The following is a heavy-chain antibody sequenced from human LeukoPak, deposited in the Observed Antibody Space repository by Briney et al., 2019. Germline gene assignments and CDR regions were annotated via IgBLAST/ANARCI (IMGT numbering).Heavy chain of an antibody. J-gene: IGHJ4*02. CDR3: ARGGDSYGFDY. Sequence: PSETLPLTCTVSGGSISSSSYYWGWIRQPPGKGLEWIGSIYYSGSTYYNPSLKSRVTISVDTSKNQFSLKLSSVTAADTAVYYCARGGDSYGFDYWGQGTLVTVSS. V-gene: IGHV4-39*01. D-gene: IGHD5-18*01. CDR1: GGSISSSSYY. CDR2: IYYSGST.